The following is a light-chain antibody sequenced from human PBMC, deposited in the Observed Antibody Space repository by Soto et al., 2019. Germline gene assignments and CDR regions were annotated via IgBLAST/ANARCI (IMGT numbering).Light chain of an antibody. J-gene: IGKJ1*01. CDR1: QTISSW. CDR2: KAS. CDR3: QHYNSYSEA. V-gene: IGKV1-5*03. Sequence: DIKTSQSPSTVSVSVIDIVTITFLASQTISSWLAWYQQKPGKAPKLLIYKASTLKSGVPSRFSGSGSGTEFTLTISSLQPDDFATYYCQHYNSYSEAFGQGTKVDI.